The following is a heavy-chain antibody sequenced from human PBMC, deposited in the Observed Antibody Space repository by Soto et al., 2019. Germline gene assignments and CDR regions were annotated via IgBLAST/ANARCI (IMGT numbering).Heavy chain of an antibody. CDR3: ARAIYCRSASCSNWFDP. CDR1: GGSISSADYY. CDR2: IYYSGST. V-gene: IGHV4-30-4*01. J-gene: IGHJ5*02. D-gene: IGHD2-2*01. Sequence: SETLSLTCTVSGGSISSADYYWSWIRQPPGKGLEWIGYIYYSGSTYYNPSLKSRVAISMDTSKNQFSLKLSSVTAADTALYFCARAIYCRSASCSNWFDPWGQGT.